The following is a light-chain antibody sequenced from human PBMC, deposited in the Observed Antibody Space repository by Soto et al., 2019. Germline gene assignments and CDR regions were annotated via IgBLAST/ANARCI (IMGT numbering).Light chain of an antibody. CDR3: QQRSNLLT. Sequence: EIVLSQSPATLSLSQRERATLSCRASQSVSSYLAWYQQKPGQAPRLLIYDASNRATGIPARFSGSGSGTDFTLTISSLEPEDFAVYYCQQRSNLLTSGQVTRPAIK. CDR2: DAS. V-gene: IGKV3-11*01. J-gene: IGKJ5*01. CDR1: QSVSSY.